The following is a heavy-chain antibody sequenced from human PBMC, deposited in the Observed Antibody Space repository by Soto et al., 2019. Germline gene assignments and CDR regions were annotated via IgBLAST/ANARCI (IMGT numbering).Heavy chain of an antibody. J-gene: IGHJ5*02. D-gene: IGHD6-13*01. CDR3: ARHEQQLAPLNWFDP. Sequence: PSETLSLTCTVSGGSISSSSYYWGWIRQPPGKGLEWIGSIYYSGSTYYNPSLKSRVTISVDTSKNQFSLKLSSVTAADTAVYYCARHEQQLAPLNWFDPWGQGTRVTVSS. V-gene: IGHV4-39*01. CDR2: IYYSGST. CDR1: GGSISSSSYY.